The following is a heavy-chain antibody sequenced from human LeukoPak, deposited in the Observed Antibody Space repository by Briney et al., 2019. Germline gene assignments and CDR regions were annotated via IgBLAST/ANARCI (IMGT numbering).Heavy chain of an antibody. V-gene: IGHV1-24*01. D-gene: IGHD6-19*01. Sequence: ASVKVSCKVSGYTLTELSMHWVRQAPGKGLEWMGGFDPEDGETIYAQKFQGRVTMTEDTSTDTAYMELSSLRSEDTAVYYCATGWVAVAGTWAAFDIWGQGTMVTVSS. CDR1: GYTLTELS. CDR3: ATGWVAVAGTWAAFDI. CDR2: FDPEDGET. J-gene: IGHJ3*02.